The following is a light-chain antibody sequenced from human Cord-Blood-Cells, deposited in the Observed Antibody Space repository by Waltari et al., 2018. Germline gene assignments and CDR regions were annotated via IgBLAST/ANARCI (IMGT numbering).Light chain of an antibody. Sequence: QSALTQPASVSGSPGQSITISCTGPRSDLGGCNYVPWYQQHPGKATKLTIYDVSNRPSGVSNRFSGSKSGNTASLTISGLQAEDEADYYCSSYTSSSTWVFGGGTKLTVL. CDR2: DVS. CDR3: SSYTSSSTWV. J-gene: IGLJ3*02. V-gene: IGLV2-14*01. CDR1: RSDLGGCNY.